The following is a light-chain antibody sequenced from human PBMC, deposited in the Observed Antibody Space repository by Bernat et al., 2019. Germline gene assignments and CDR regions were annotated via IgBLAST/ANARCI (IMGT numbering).Light chain of an antibody. V-gene: IGKV1-33*01. Sequence: DIQMTQSPSSLSASVGDRVTITCQASQDISNYLNWYQQKPGKAPKLLIYDASNLETGVPSRFSGSGSGTDFTFTISSLQPEDIATYYCHRTFGPGTKVDIK. J-gene: IGKJ3*01. CDR3: HRT. CDR1: QDISNY. CDR2: DAS.